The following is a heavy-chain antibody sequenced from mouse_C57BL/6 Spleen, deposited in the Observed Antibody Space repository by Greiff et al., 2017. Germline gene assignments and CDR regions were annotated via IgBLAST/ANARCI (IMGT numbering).Heavy chain of an antibody. Sequence: QVQLQQSGAELVMPGASVKLSCKASGYTFTSYWMHWVKQRPGQGLEWIGEIDPSDSYTNYNQKFKGKSTLTVDKTSSTAYMQLSSLTSEDSAVYYCARLGYGSSYGYAMDYWGQGTSVTVSS. D-gene: IGHD1-1*01. J-gene: IGHJ4*01. CDR2: IDPSDSYT. CDR1: GYTFTSYW. CDR3: ARLGYGSSYGYAMDY. V-gene: IGHV1-69*01.